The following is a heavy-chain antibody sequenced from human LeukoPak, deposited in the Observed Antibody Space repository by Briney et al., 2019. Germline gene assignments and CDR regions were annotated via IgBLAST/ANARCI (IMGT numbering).Heavy chain of an antibody. V-gene: IGHV3-30-3*01. CDR1: GFTFSSYA. Sequence: GGSLRLSCAASGFTFSSYAMHWVRQAPGKGLEWVAVISYDGSNKYYADSVKGRFTISRDNSKNTLYLQMNSLRAEDTAVYYCARKNSGWYYYFDYWGQGTLVTVSS. D-gene: IGHD6-19*01. CDR3: ARKNSGWYYYFDY. CDR2: ISYDGSNK. J-gene: IGHJ4*02.